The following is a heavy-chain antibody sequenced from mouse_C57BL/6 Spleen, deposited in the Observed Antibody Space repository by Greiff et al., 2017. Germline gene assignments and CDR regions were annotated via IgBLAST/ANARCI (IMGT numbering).Heavy chain of an antibody. CDR2: IYPGSGNT. CDR3: AVDGYYSYYFDY. CDR1: GYTFTDYY. J-gene: IGHJ2*01. V-gene: IGHV1-76*01. D-gene: IGHD2-3*01. Sequence: QVQLQQSGAELVRPGASVKLSCKASGYTFTDYYINWVKQRPGQGLEWIARIYPGSGNTYYNEKFKGKATLTAEKSSSTAYMQLSSLTSEDSAVYFCAVDGYYSYYFDYWGQGTTLTVSS.